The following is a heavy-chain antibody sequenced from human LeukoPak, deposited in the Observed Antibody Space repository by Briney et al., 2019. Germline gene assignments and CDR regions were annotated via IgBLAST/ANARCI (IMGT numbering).Heavy chain of an antibody. V-gene: IGHV1-69*13. Sequence: SVKVSCTASGGTFSIYAISWVRQAPGQGLEWMGGIIPIFGTANYAQKFQGRVTITADESTSTAYMELSSLRSEDTAVYYCARVPVDTAMANTHQLTPYFDYWGQGTLVTVSS. CDR2: IIPIFGTA. CDR1: GGTFSIYA. CDR3: ARVPVDTAMANTHQLTPYFDY. J-gene: IGHJ4*02. D-gene: IGHD5-18*01.